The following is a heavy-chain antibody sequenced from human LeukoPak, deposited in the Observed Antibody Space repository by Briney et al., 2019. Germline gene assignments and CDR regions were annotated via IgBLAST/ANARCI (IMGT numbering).Heavy chain of an antibody. V-gene: IGHV1-2*02. D-gene: IGHD2-15*01. J-gene: IGHJ4*02. CDR2: INPNSGGT. CDR3: ARDLVGYCSGGSCYLGGFDY. CDR1: GYNFTGYY. Sequence: ASVKVSCKASGYNFTGYYMHWVRQAPGQGLEWMGWINPNSGGTNYAQKFQGRVTMTRDTSISTAYMELSRLRSDDTAVYYCARDLVGYCSGGSCYLGGFDYWGQGTLVTVSS.